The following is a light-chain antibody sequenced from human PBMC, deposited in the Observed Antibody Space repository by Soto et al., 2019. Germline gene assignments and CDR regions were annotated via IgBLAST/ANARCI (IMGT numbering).Light chain of an antibody. V-gene: IGKV3-20*01. CDR1: QSVSRDY. J-gene: IGKJ2*01. CDR3: QLYGDSPFT. Sequence: DIVLTQSPGTLSLSPGERATLSCRANQSVSRDYLAWYQQKSGQAPRLLIFHASSRATGIPNRFSGSGSGTDFTLTISRLEPEDFAVYFCQLYGDSPFTFGLGTKLEIK. CDR2: HAS.